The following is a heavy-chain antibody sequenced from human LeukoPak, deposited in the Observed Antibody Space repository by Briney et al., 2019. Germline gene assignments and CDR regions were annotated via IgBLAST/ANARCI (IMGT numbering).Heavy chain of an antibody. CDR3: ARASNDYSDY. CDR2: IYTSGST. CDR1: GGSICSGTYY. Sequence: SETLSLTCTVTGGSICSGTYYWSWIRQPAGKGLEWIGRIYTSGSTNYNPSLKSRVTISVDTSKNQFSLKLSSVTAADTAVYYCARASNDYSDYWGQGTLVTVSS. D-gene: IGHD4/OR15-4a*01. V-gene: IGHV4-61*02. J-gene: IGHJ4*02.